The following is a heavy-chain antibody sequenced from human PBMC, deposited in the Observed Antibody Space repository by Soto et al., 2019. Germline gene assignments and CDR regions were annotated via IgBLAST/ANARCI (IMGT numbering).Heavy chain of an antibody. Sequence: ASVKVSCKVSGYTLTELSVHWVRQAPGKGLEWMGGFDPEDGETIYAQKFQGRVTMTEDTSTDTAYMELSSLRSEDTAVYYCATAEYDFWSAYEGPFDYWGQGTLVTVSS. CDR1: GYTLTELS. D-gene: IGHD3-3*01. V-gene: IGHV1-24*01. J-gene: IGHJ4*02. CDR2: FDPEDGET. CDR3: ATAEYDFWSAYEGPFDY.